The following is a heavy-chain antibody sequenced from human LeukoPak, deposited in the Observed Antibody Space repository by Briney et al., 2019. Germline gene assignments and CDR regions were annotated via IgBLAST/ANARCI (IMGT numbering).Heavy chain of an antibody. J-gene: IGHJ4*02. D-gene: IGHD4-17*01. Sequence: EGSLRLSCAASGFTFSDYAMNRVRQAPGKGLEWVSTISGGGEYTRYADSVQGRFIVSRDNSKNTVYLQMTSLRVEDTAVYFCAKDKRGGSDYVYFDYWGQGTLVTVSS. CDR1: GFTFSDYA. V-gene: IGHV3-23*01. CDR3: AKDKRGGSDYVYFDY. CDR2: ISGGGEYT.